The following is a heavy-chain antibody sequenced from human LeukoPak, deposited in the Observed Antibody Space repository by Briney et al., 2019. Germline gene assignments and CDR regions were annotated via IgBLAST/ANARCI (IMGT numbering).Heavy chain of an antibody. CDR3: ARDYSYGSGSYYHGGCFDP. D-gene: IGHD3-10*01. CDR2: MNPNSGNT. CDR1: GYTFTSYD. V-gene: IGHV1-8*01. Sequence: ALVKLSCKASGYTFTSYDINCVRQGTGQGPEWMGWMNPNSGNTGYAQNFQGRVTMTRNTSISTTYMELSSLRSGDPAVYYCARDYSYGSGSYYHGGCFDPWGEGTLVTVSS. J-gene: IGHJ5*02.